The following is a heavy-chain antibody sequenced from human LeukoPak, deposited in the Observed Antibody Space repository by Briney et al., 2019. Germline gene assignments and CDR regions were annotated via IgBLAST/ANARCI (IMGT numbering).Heavy chain of an antibody. D-gene: IGHD1-14*01. J-gene: IGHJ5*02. CDR1: GGSIGTYY. V-gene: IGHV4-59*01. CDR2: IYYSGST. Sequence: SETLSLTCTVSGGSIGTYYWSWIRQPPGKGLEWIGFIYYSGSTNYNPSLKSRVTISVDTSKNQFSLKLSSVTAADTAVYYCARGYQPHPEFDPWGQGTLVTVSS. CDR3: ARGYQPHPEFDP.